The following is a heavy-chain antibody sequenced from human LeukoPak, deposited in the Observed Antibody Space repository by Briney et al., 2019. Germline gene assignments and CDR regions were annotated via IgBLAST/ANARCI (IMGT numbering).Heavy chain of an antibody. CDR2: IKQNGGEI. V-gene: IGHV3-7*03. CDR3: ARDLPFDL. CDR1: GFIFNKYW. Sequence: GESLRHSCAASGFIFNKYWMTWVRQAPGEAPVWVANIKQNGGEIHYLDSVKGRFTISRDDAKNSLYLQMNSLRVEDTARYFCARDLPFDLWGQGTLVTVSS. J-gene: IGHJ4*02.